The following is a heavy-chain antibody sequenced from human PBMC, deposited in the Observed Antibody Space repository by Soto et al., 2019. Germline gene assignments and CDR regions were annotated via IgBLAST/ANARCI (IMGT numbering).Heavy chain of an antibody. CDR3: ARDGASSGYFYFDY. J-gene: IGHJ4*02. D-gene: IGHD6-19*01. Sequence: GGSLRLSCAASGFTFSSFAMHWVRQAPGKGLEWVALITYDGTNKYYADSVKGRFTISRDNSKNTLYLQMNSLRAEDTAVYYCARDGASSGYFYFDYWGQGTLVTVSS. V-gene: IGHV3-30-3*01. CDR1: GFTFSSFA. CDR2: ITYDGTNK.